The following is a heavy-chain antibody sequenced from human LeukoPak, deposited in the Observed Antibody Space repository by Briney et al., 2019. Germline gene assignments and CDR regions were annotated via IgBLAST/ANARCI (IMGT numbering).Heavy chain of an antibody. V-gene: IGHV4-39*01. D-gene: IGHD5-18*01. J-gene: IGHJ4*02. CDR1: GGSISSSSYY. Sequence: NPSETLSLTCTVSGGSISSSSYYWGWIRQPPGKGLEWIGSIYYSGSTYYNPSLKSRVTISVDTSKNQFSLKLSSVTAADTAVYYCARHRIQLWAAGGYYSDYWGQGALVTVSS. CDR2: IYYSGST. CDR3: ARHRIQLWAAGGYYSDY.